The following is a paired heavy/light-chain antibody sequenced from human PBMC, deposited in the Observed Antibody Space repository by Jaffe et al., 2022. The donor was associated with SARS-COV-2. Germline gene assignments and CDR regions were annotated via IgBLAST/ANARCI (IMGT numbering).Heavy chain of an antibody. CDR1: GFTFNNFA. CDR3: ARDGGYSSSGFDY. V-gene: IGHV3-30-3*01. Sequence: QVLLVESGGGVVQPGRSLRLSCAASGFTFNNFAIHWVRQAPGKGLEWVAVISYDGSNKYYADSVKGRFTISRDNFKDTLYLQMSSLSTEDTAVYYCARDGGYSSSGFDYWGQGTLVTVSS. D-gene: IGHD6-6*01. CDR2: ISYDGSNK. J-gene: IGHJ4*02.
Light chain of an antibody. Sequence: SYELTQPPSVSVSPGQTARITCSGDALPKQYAYWYQQKPGQAPVLVIYKDSERPSGIPERFSGSSSGTIVTLTISEVQAEDEADYYCQSADSSGTYPDVVFGGGTKLTVL. CDR1: ALPKQY. V-gene: IGLV3-25*03. CDR3: QSADSSGTYPDVV. CDR2: KDS. J-gene: IGLJ2*01.